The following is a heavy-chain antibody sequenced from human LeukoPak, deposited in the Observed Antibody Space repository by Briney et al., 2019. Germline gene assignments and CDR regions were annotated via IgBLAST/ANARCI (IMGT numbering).Heavy chain of an antibody. Sequence: SETLSLTCAVYGGSFSGYYWSWIRQPPGKGLEWIGEIYHSGSTNYNPSLKSRVTISVDKSKNQFSLKLSSVTAADTAVYYCAGVRVTRYFDYWGQGTLVTVSS. V-gene: IGHV4-34*01. CDR2: IYHSGST. J-gene: IGHJ4*02. CDR3: AGVRVTRYFDY. CDR1: GGSFSGYY. D-gene: IGHD3-10*01.